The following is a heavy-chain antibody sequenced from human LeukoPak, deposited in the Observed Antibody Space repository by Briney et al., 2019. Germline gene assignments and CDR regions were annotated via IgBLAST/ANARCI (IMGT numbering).Heavy chain of an antibody. CDR1: GYTFTNYG. D-gene: IGHD2-2*01. CDR3: ARVSAYCTSTSCHDY. Sequence: GASVKVSCKTSGYTFTNYGISWVRQAPGQGLEWMGWISAYSGNANYAQKVQGRVTMTADTSTSTAYMELRSLRSDDTAVFYCARVSAYCTSTSCHDYWGRGTLVTVSS. CDR2: ISAYSGNA. V-gene: IGHV1-18*01. J-gene: IGHJ4*02.